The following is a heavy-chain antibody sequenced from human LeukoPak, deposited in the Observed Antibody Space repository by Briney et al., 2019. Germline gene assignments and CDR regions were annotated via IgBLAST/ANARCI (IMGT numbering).Heavy chain of an antibody. CDR2: IYYSGST. CDR1: GGSISSYY. J-gene: IGHJ3*02. D-gene: IGHD3-3*01. CDR3: AREGNDFWNGYRQTQDAFDI. V-gene: IGHV4-59*01. Sequence: SETLSLTCTVSGGSISSYYWSWIRQPPGKGLEWIGYIYYSGSTNYNPSLKSRVTISVDTSKNQFSLKLSSVTAADTAVYYCAREGNDFWNGYRQTQDAFDIWGQGTMVTVSS.